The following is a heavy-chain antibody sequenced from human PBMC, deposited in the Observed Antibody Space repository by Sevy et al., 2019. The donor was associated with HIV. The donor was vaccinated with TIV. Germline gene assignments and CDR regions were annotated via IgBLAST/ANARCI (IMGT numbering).Heavy chain of an antibody. CDR2: ISSDGDTK. D-gene: IGHD3-3*01. V-gene: IGHV3-30-3*01. Sequence: GGSLRLSCDASGFSFSIYPMHWVRQAPGKGLEWVAIISSDGDTKFYADSVKGRFTISRDNAKNTLYLQMNSLRAEDTAVYYCARDHDFWSHYDDPDSWGQGALVTVSS. J-gene: IGHJ4*02. CDR1: GFSFSIYP. CDR3: ARDHDFWSHYDDPDS.